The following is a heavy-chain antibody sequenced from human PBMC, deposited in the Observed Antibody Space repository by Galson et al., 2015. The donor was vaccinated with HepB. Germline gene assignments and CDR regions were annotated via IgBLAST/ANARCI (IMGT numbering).Heavy chain of an antibody. CDR2: IYYSGST. D-gene: IGHD5-18*01. Sequence: LTCTVSGGSISSGGCYWSWIRQHPGKGLEWIGYIYYSGSTYYNPSLKSRVTISVDTSKNQFSLKLSSVTAADTAVYYCARSPNEEYSYGWTYLDYWGQGTLVTVSS. V-gene: IGHV4-31*03. CDR3: ARSPNEEYSYGWTYLDY. CDR1: GGSISSGGCY. J-gene: IGHJ4*02.